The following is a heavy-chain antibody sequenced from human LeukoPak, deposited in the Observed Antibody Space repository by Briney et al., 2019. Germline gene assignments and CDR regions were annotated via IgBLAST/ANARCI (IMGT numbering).Heavy chain of an antibody. Sequence: ASVTVSYTPSGLTFTNYYVHWVRQAPGQGLEWIGVISPSGGSTNSAQRFQGRVTMTRDMSTSTVYMDLTSLRFEDTAVYHCIRSKRVGHFDFWGQGTLVTVSS. D-gene: IGHD1-26*01. CDR1: GLTFTNYY. J-gene: IGHJ4*02. CDR3: IRSKRVGHFDF. CDR2: ISPSGGST. V-gene: IGHV1-46*01.